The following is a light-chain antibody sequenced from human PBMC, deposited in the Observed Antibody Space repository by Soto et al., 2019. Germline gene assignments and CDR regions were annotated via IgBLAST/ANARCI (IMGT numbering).Light chain of an antibody. CDR1: QSVSPW. Sequence: IQMTQTPSTLSASVGDRVTITCRASQSVSPWLAWYQQTPGKAPKLLIYDDSNLQFGIPSRFSGSGSETEFTLTISGLQPDDFATYYCQQYTTFSPTFGQGTKLDI. J-gene: IGKJ2*01. CDR2: DDS. V-gene: IGKV1-5*01. CDR3: QQYTTFSPT.